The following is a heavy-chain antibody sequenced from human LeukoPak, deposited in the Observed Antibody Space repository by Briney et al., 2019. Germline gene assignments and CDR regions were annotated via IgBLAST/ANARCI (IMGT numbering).Heavy chain of an antibody. V-gene: IGHV4-30-4*01. CDR1: GGSISTGDYY. D-gene: IGHD3-22*01. CDR3: AVGHYYHSSGYLFDS. CDR2: IYYSGST. Sequence: SETMSLTCTVSGGSISTGDYYWSWIRQPPGKGLEYIGYIYYSGSTYYNPSLKSRITISVDTSKNQFSLKLSSVPAADTAVYYCAVGHYYHSSGYLFDSWGQGTLVTVSS. J-gene: IGHJ4*02.